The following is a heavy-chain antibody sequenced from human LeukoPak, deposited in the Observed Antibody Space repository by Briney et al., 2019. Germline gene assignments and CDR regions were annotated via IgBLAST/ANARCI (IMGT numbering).Heavy chain of an antibody. D-gene: IGHD3-22*01. CDR2: IRYDGSNK. CDR3: AKDRYYDSSGYYPEYFQH. J-gene: IGHJ1*01. V-gene: IGHV3-30*02. Sequence: GGSLRLSCAASGFTFSSYGMHWVRQAPGKGLEWVAFIRYDGSNKYYADSVKGRFTISRDNSKNTLYLQMNSLRAEDTAVYYCAKDRYYDSSGYYPEYFQHWGQGTLVTVSS. CDR1: GFTFSSYG.